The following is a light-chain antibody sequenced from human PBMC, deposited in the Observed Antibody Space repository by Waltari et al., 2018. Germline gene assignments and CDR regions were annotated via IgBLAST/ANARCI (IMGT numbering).Light chain of an antibody. Sequence: DIVMTQSPEFLAVSLGERATINCKSSQSVLYNSNDKNYLAWYQQKQGQPPKLLIYWASTRQSGVPDRFSGSGSGTDFTLIINSLQAEDVAVYYCQQYYSRRTFGRGTRVEIK. V-gene: IGKV4-1*01. J-gene: IGKJ1*01. CDR2: WAS. CDR3: QQYYSRRT. CDR1: QSVLYNSNDKNY.